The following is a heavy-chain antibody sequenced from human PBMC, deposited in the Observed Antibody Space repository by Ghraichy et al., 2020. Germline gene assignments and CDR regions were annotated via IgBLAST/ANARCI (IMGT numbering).Heavy chain of an antibody. CDR1: GGSISSYY. J-gene: IGHJ6*02. CDR2: IYYSGST. D-gene: IGHD6-25*01. Sequence: SETLSLTCTVSGGSISSYYWSWIRQPPGKGLEWIGYIYYSGSTNYNPSLKSRVTISVDTSKNQFSLKLSSVTAADTAVYYCARDRLHYYGMDVWGQGTTVTVSS. V-gene: IGHV4-59*01. CDR3: ARDRLHYYGMDV.